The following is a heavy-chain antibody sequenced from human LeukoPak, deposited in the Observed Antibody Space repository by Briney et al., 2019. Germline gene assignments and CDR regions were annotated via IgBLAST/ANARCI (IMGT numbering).Heavy chain of an antibody. D-gene: IGHD2-21*02. CDR3: ARLVVVTAIRDSAFDI. Sequence: GESLKISCQGSGYSFTSCWIGWVRQMPGKGLEWMGIIYPGDSDTRYSPSFQGQVTISADKSISTAYLQWSSLKASDTAMYYCARLVVVTAIRDSAFDIWGQGTMVTVSS. CDR1: GYSFTSCW. J-gene: IGHJ3*02. CDR2: IYPGDSDT. V-gene: IGHV5-51*01.